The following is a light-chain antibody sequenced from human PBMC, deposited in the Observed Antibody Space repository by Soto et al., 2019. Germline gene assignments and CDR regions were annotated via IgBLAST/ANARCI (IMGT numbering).Light chain of an antibody. CDR1: SSNIGAGYD. V-gene: IGLV1-40*01. J-gene: IGLJ2*01. CDR3: QSYDISLSGYVI. CDR2: GNI. Sequence: QSVLTQPPSVSGAPGQRVTISCTGSSSNIGAGYDVHWYQQVPGTAPKLLIYGNINRPSGVPGRFSGSKSGTSASLAITGLQAEDEADYYCQSYDISLSGYVIFGGGTKRTVL.